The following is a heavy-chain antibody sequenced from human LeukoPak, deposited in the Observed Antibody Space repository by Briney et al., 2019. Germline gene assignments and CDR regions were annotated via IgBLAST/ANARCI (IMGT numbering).Heavy chain of an antibody. Sequence: PSETLSLTCTVSGGSISSYYWSWIRQPPGKGLEWIGYIYYSGNTNYNPSLMSRVTISVDTPKNQFSLKLSSVTAADTAVYYCARRGRGVILGFDYWGQGTLVTVSS. V-gene: IGHV4-59*08. D-gene: IGHD3-10*01. CDR2: IYYSGNT. CDR1: GGSISSYY. J-gene: IGHJ4*02. CDR3: ARRGRGVILGFDY.